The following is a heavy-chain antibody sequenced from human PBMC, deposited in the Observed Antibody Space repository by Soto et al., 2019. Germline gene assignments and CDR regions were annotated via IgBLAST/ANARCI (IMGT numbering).Heavy chain of an antibody. CDR1: GYTFTNYW. CDR3: AASIFYYGMDV. CDR2: IYPGDSDT. V-gene: IGHV5-51*01. Sequence: PGESLKISCKGSGYTFTNYWIGWVRQMPGKGPEWMGIIYPGDSDTKYNPSFQGQVTISADKSITPTYLQWSSLKASDTAIYYCAASIFYYGMDVWGQGTTVTVSS. J-gene: IGHJ6*02.